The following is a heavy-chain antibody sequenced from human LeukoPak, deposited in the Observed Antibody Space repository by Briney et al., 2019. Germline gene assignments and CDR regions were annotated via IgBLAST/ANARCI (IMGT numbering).Heavy chain of an antibody. CDR2: IWYDGSNK. V-gene: IGHV3-33*06. CDR1: GFTFSSYG. J-gene: IGHJ4*02. Sequence: GRSLRLSCAASGFTFSSYGMRWVRQAPGKGLEWVAVIWYDGSNKYYADSVKGRFTISRDNSKNTLYVQMNSLRAEDTAVYHCAKVSWSSNHDDYWDQGTLVTVSS. D-gene: IGHD4-11*01. CDR3: AKVSWSSNHDDY.